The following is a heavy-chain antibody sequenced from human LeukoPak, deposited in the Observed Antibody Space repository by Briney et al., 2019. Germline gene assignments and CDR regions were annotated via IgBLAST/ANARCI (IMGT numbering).Heavy chain of an antibody. V-gene: IGHV1-69*05. CDR2: IIPIFGTA. D-gene: IGHD6-6*01. J-gene: IGHJ4*02. CDR1: GYTFTGYY. CDR3: ARGAARPSRTPDY. Sequence: GASVKVSCKASGYTFTGYYIHWVRQAPGQGLEWMGGIIPIFGTANYAQKFQGRVTITTDESTSTAYMELSSLRSEDTAVYYCARGAARPSRTPDYWGQGTLVTVSS.